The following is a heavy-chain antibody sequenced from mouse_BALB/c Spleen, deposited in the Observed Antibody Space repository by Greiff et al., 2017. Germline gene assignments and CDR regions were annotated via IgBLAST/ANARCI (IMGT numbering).Heavy chain of an antibody. D-gene: IGHD3-2*02. Sequence: EVQRVESGGGLVQPGGSRKLSCAASGFTFSSFGMHWVRQAPEKGLEWVAYISSGSSTIYYADTVKGRFTISRDNPKNTLFLQMTSLRSEDTAMYYCASGRNYYAMDYWGQGTSVTVSS. V-gene: IGHV5-17*02. CDR1: GFTFSSFG. J-gene: IGHJ4*01. CDR3: ASGRNYYAMDY. CDR2: ISSGSSTI.